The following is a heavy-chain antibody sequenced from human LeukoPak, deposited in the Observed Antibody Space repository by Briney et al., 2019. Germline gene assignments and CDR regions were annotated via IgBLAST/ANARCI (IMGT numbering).Heavy chain of an antibody. CDR3: ARERVVVTGREYYFDY. Sequence: GGSLRLSCAASGFTFSTYSIICVRQAPGKGLEWISYISCGSTATTYSADSVKGRFTISRDNAKNSLYLQMNSLRAEDRAVYYCARERVVVTGREYYFDYWGQGTLVTVSS. CDR1: GFTFSTYS. D-gene: IGHD2-21*02. CDR2: ISCGSTAT. J-gene: IGHJ4*02. V-gene: IGHV3-48*01.